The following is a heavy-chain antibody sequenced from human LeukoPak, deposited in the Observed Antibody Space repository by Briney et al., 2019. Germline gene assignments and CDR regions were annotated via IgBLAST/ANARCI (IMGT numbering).Heavy chain of an antibody. CDR3: ARDYGDSEAYYGMDV. J-gene: IGHJ6*02. CDR1: GFTFSSYA. D-gene: IGHD4-17*01. Sequence: PGRSLRLSCAASGFTFSSYAMHWVRQAPGKGLEWVAVISYDGSNKYYADSVKGRFTISRYNSKNTLYLQMNSLRAEDTAVYYCARDYGDSEAYYGMDVWGQGTTVTVSS. V-gene: IGHV3-30-3*01. CDR2: ISYDGSNK.